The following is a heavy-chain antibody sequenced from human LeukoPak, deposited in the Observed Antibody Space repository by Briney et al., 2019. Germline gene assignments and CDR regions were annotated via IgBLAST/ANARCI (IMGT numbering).Heavy chain of an antibody. Sequence: GASVKVSCKASGYTFTSYAISWVRQAPGQGLEWMGWIIAYNGNTNYAQKLQGRVTMTTDTSTSTAYMELRSLRSDDTAVYYCARDSLKIFPYSFDYGGQGTLVTVSS. V-gene: IGHV1-18*01. D-gene: IGHD3-3*01. CDR2: IIAYNGNT. CDR3: ARDSLKIFPYSFDY. CDR1: GYTFTSYA. J-gene: IGHJ4*02.